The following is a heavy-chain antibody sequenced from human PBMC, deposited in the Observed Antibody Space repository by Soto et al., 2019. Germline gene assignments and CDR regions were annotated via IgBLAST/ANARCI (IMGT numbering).Heavy chain of an antibody. CDR2: IVVGSGNT. CDR3: AADCSGGSCYSSTFDT. Sequence: SVKVSCKASGFTFTSSAMQWVRQARGQRLEWIGWIVVGSGNTNYAQKFQERVTITRDMSTSTAYMELSSLRSEDTDVYYCAADCSGGSCYSSTFDTWGQGTMVTVPS. J-gene: IGHJ3*02. CDR1: GFTFTSSA. V-gene: IGHV1-58*02. D-gene: IGHD2-15*01.